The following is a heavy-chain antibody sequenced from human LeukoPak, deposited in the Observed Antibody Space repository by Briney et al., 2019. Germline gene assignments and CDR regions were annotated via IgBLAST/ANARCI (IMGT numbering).Heavy chain of an antibody. CDR2: INPNNGAT. V-gene: IGHV1-2*02. J-gene: IGHJ4*02. D-gene: IGHD1-1*01. CDR3: ARDHGTDGTTFTLNFDC. Sequence: ASVKVSCKASGYRFPSYYIHWVRPAPGQGLEWMGWINPNNGATKYAQKFQGGVTLTTDTSLTTVFMELTWLTSDDTATYYCARDHGTDGTTFTLNFDCWGQGTLVTVSS. CDR1: GYRFPSYY.